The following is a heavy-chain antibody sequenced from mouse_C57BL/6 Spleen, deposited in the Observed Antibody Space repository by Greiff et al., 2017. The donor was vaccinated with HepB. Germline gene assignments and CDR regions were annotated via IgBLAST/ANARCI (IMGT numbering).Heavy chain of an antibody. CDR1: GYAFSSSW. J-gene: IGHJ1*03. CDR2: IYPGDGDT. CDR3: ARNYYGSSHWYFDV. D-gene: IGHD1-1*01. V-gene: IGHV1-82*01. Sequence: VKLMESGPELVKPGASVKISCKASGYAFSSSWMNWVKQRPGKGLEWIGRIYPGDGDTNYNGKFKGKATLTADKSSSTAYMQLSSLTAEDSAVYFCARNYYGSSHWYFDVWGTGTTVTVAS.